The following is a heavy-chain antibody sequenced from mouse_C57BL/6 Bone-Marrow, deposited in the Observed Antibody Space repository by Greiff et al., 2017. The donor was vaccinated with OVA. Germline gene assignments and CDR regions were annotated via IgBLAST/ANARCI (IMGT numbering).Heavy chain of an antibody. CDR3: AGLVEGGNAMDY. D-gene: IGHD1-1*01. V-gene: IGHV2-5*01. Sequence: QVQLKESGPGLVQPSQSLSITCTVSGFSLTSYGVHWVRQSPGKGLEWLGVIWRGGSTDYNAAFMSRLSITKDNSKTQVFFKMNSLQADDTAIYYCAGLVEGGNAMDYWGQGTSVTVSS. CDR2: IWRGGST. CDR1: GFSLTSYG. J-gene: IGHJ4*01.